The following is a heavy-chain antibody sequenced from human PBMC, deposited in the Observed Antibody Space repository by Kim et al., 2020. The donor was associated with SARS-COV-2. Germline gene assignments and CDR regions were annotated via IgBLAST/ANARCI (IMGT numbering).Heavy chain of an antibody. V-gene: IGHV3-49*03. J-gene: IGHJ4*02. D-gene: IGHD3-16*01. CDR1: GFTFGDYA. CDR3: TRAQRGRGGFITPDY. CDR2: IRSKAYGGTT. Sequence: GGSLRLSCTASGFTFGDYAMSWFRQAPGKGLEWVGFIRSKAYGGTTEYAASVKGRFTISRDDSKSIAYLQMNSLKTEDTAVYYCTRAQRGRGGFITPDYWGQGTLVTVSS.